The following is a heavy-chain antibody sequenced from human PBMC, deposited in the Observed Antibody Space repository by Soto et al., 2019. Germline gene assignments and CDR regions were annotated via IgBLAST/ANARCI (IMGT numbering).Heavy chain of an antibody. CDR3: AKGRGYCTSTSCYVGSDY. J-gene: IGHJ4*02. D-gene: IGHD2-2*01. CDR1: GGTFSSYT. V-gene: IGHV1-69*02. Sequence: SVKVSCKASGGTFSSYTISWVRQAPGQGLEWMGRIIPILGIANYAQKFQGRVTITADKSTSTAYMELGSLRSEDTAVYYCAKGRGYCTSTSCYVGSDYWGQGTLVTVSS. CDR2: IIPILGIA.